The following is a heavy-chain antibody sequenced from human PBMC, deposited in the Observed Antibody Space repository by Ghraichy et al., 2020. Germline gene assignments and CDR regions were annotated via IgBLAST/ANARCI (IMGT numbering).Heavy chain of an antibody. J-gene: IGHJ3*01. CDR1: GYSISTTNW. CDR2: IYSSGSA. V-gene: IGHV4-28*01. CDR3: ARKAGGSYARGFDL. D-gene: IGHD3-16*01. Sequence: LSLTCAVSGYSISTTNWWAWIRQTPGKGLEWIGYIYSSGSAHYNPSLKSRVTMSVDTSKNQYSLQMTSVTSEDAAVYYCARKAGGSYARGFDLWGQGTKVTVSS.